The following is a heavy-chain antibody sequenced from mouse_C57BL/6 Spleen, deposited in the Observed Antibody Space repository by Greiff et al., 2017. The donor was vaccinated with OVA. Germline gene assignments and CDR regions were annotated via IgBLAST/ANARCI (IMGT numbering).Heavy chain of an antibody. CDR3: ARYITTVVPFAY. CDR1: GYTFTSYW. Sequence: VQLQQPGAELVKPGASVKLSCKASGYTFTSYWMQWVKQRPGQGLEWIGEIDPSDSYTNYNQKFKGKATLTVDTSSSTAYMQLSSLTSEDSAVYYCARYITTVVPFAYWGQGTLVTVSA. V-gene: IGHV1-50*01. D-gene: IGHD1-1*01. CDR2: IDPSDSYT. J-gene: IGHJ3*01.